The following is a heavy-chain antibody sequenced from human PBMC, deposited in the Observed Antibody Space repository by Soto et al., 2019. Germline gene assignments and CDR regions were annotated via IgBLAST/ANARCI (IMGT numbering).Heavy chain of an antibody. V-gene: IGHV1-3*01. D-gene: IGHD4-17*01. J-gene: IGHJ4*02. Sequence: ASVKVSCKASGYTFTSYAMHWVRQAPGQRLEWMGWINAGNGNTKYSQKFQGRVTMTRDTSTSTAYMELSSLRSVDTAVYYCAREYGDYKFDYWGQGTLVTVSS. CDR1: GYTFTSYA. CDR2: INAGNGNT. CDR3: AREYGDYKFDY.